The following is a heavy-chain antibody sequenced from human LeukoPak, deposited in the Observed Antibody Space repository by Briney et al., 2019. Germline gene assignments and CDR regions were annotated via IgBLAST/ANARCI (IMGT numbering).Heavy chain of an antibody. V-gene: IGHV1-24*01. D-gene: IGHD2-2*01. CDR2: FDPEDGET. Sequence: GASVKVSCKVSGYTLTELSMHWVRQAPGKGLEWMGGFDPEDGETIYAQKFQGRVTMTEDTPTDTAYMELSSLRSEDTAVYYCATSFKYERLVRGFDPWGQGTLVTVSS. J-gene: IGHJ5*02. CDR1: GYTLTELS. CDR3: ATSFKYERLVRGFDP.